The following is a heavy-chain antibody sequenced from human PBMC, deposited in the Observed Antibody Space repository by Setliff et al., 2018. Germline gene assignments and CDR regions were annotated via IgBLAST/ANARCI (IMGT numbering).Heavy chain of an antibody. CDR2: IHHKGST. V-gene: IGHV4-38-2*01. J-gene: IGHJ3*02. CDR3: GRPLVGVIKGVAFDN. D-gene: IGHD1-26*01. CDR1: GYSISSGSY. Sequence: PSETLSLTCAVSGYSISSGSYWGWIRQPPGRGLEWIGSIHHKGSTYSNPSIKSRVTTLVDTSKNHFPLKLSSVTAADTAVYYCGRPLVGVIKGVAFDNWGQGTMVTVSS.